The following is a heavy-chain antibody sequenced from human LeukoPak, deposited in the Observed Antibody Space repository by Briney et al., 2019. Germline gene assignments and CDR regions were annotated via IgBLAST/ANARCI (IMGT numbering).Heavy chain of an antibody. CDR1: GGSISSYY. Sequence: SETLSLTCTVSGGSISSYYWGWIRQPPGKGLEWFGGIYYSGSTYYNPSLKSRVTISVDTSKNQFSLKLSSVTAADTAVYYCASETRYYDILTGYQRGPFDYWGQGTLVTVSS. D-gene: IGHD3-9*01. J-gene: IGHJ4*02. CDR2: IYYSGST. CDR3: ASETRYYDILTGYQRGPFDY. V-gene: IGHV4-39*01.